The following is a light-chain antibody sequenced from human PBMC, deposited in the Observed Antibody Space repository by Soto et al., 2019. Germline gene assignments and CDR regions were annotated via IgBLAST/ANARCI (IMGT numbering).Light chain of an antibody. V-gene: IGKV1-39*01. CDR3: QQSYRTPLT. CDR1: QSISIY. CDR2: AAS. Sequence: DIQMTQSPSSLSASVGDTVTITCRASQSISIYLNWYQQKPGKAPSLLLYAASSLQTGVPTRFSGSGSGTDFTLTISSLQREDFATYYCQQSYRTPLTFGGGTKVEIK. J-gene: IGKJ4*01.